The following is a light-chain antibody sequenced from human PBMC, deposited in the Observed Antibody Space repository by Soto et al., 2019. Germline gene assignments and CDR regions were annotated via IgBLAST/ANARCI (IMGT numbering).Light chain of an antibody. CDR1: QSVSSY. J-gene: IGKJ4*01. CDR3: QQRTDWPLT. V-gene: IGKV3-11*01. Sequence: EIVLTQSPATLSWSPGEIATLSCRASQSVSSYLAWYQQKPGQAPRLLIYDASNRGTGIPARFSGSVSGTDFTLTISSLEPEDFAVYYCQQRTDWPLTFGGGTKVEI. CDR2: DAS.